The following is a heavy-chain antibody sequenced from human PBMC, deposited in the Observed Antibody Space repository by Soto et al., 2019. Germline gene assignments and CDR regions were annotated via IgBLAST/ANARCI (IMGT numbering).Heavy chain of an antibody. Sequence: EVQLVESGGGLVKPGGSLRLSCAASGFTFSSYSMNWVRQAPGKGLEWVSSISSSSFSINYADSEKGRFSISRDNAQNSLPLHMNNLRAEDTAVYYCARTASSNIYGMDVWGQGTTVTVSS. J-gene: IGHJ6*02. D-gene: IGHD2-21*02. CDR3: ARTASSNIYGMDV. V-gene: IGHV3-21*02. CDR2: ISSSSFSI. CDR1: GFTFSSYS.